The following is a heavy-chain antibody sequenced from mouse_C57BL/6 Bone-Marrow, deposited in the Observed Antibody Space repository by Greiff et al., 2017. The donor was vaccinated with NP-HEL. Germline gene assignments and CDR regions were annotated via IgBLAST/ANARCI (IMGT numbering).Heavy chain of an antibody. V-gene: IGHV1-69*01. D-gene: IGHD2-1*01. CDR1: GSTFTSYW. Sequence: QVPLQQPGAELVMPGASVQLSCKASGSTFTSYWMHWVKQRPGQGLEWIGEIDPSDSYTNYNQKFKGKSTLTVDKSSSTAYMQLSSLTSEDSAVYYCARDSYGNYCLFDYWGQGTTLTVSS. CDR3: ARDSYGNYCLFDY. CDR2: IDPSDSYT. J-gene: IGHJ2*01.